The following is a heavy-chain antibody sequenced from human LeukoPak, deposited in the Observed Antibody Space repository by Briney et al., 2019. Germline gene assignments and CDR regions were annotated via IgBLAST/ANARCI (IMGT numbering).Heavy chain of an antibody. Sequence: ASVKVSRKASGYTFDNFYIHWVRQAPGQGPEWMGWINGNDGSTNYAQKFQGRVTMTRVTAISTVYMDLSGLRPDDTATYYCARDEGSTYNQLDYWGQGTLVAVSS. J-gene: IGHJ4*02. CDR1: GYTFDNFY. D-gene: IGHD1-14*01. V-gene: IGHV1-2*02. CDR2: INGNDGST. CDR3: ARDEGSTYNQLDY.